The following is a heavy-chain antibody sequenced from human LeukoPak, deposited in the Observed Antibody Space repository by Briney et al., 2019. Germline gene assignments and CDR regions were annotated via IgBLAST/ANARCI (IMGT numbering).Heavy chain of an antibody. CDR3: ASPRRGY. CDR2: INQDGREK. Sequence: GSLRLSCAASGFTFSSIWMSWVRQAPGKGLEWVANINQDGREKYYVDSVKGRFTISRDNAKNSLYLQMNSLRAEDMAVYFCASPRRGYWGQGTRVTVSS. J-gene: IGHJ4*02. CDR1: GFTFSSIW. V-gene: IGHV3-7*01.